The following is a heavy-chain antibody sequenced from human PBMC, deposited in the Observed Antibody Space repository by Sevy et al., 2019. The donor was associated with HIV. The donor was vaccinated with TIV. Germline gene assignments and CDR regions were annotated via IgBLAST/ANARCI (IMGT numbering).Heavy chain of an antibody. D-gene: IGHD1-26*01. CDR2: IKQDGSQK. CDR3: GTFKEVG. J-gene: IGHJ4*02. Sequence: GGSLRLSCAASGFTFSNYWMSWVRQAPGKGLEWVANIKQDGSQKYYVDSVKGRFTISRENAKNSLFLQMNSLRAEDTVVYYCGTFKEVGWGQGTLVTVSS. CDR1: GFTFSNYW. V-gene: IGHV3-7*01.